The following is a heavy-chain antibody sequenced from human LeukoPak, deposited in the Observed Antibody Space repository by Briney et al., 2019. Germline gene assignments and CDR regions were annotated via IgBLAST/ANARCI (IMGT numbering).Heavy chain of an antibody. J-gene: IGHJ6*03. CDR3: AKARGDFDWLSYYYYYMDV. CDR2: ISGSGGST. Sequence: GGSLRLSCAASGFTFSSYGMSWVRQAPGKGLEWVSAISGSGGSTYYADSVKGRFTISRDNSKNALYLQMNSLRAEDTAVYYCAKARGDFDWLSYYYYYMDVWGKGTTVTISS. D-gene: IGHD3-9*01. CDR1: GFTFSSYG. V-gene: IGHV3-23*01.